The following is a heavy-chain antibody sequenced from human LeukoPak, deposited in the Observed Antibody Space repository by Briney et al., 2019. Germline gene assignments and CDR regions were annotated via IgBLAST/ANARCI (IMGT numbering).Heavy chain of an antibody. CDR2: MYYSGIT. Sequence: SETLSLTCTVSGDSISTGGYYWSWIRQHPVKGLEWIGYMYYSGITSYNPSLKNRVTMSADTSTNQIFLKLTSVTAADTAVYFCARDHYRDVTFFDPWGQGILVTVSS. J-gene: IGHJ5*02. D-gene: IGHD3-16*02. CDR3: ARDHYRDVTFFDP. V-gene: IGHV4-31*03. CDR1: GDSISTGGYY.